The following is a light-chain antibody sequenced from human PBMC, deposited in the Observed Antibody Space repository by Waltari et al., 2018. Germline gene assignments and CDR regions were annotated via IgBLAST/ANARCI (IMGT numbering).Light chain of an antibody. Sequence: QSALTQPASVSGSPGPSITISCTGTSRDDGGYNYVSWYQQHPGKAPKLMIYEVSNRPSGVSNRFSGSKSGNTASLTISGLQAEDEADYYCSSYTSSSVVFGGGTKLTVL. J-gene: IGLJ2*01. CDR3: SSYTSSSVV. V-gene: IGLV2-14*01. CDR2: EVS. CDR1: SRDDGGYNY.